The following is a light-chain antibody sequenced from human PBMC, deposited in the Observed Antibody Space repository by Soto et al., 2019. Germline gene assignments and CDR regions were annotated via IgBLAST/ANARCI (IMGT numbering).Light chain of an antibody. CDR1: QSISSW. V-gene: IGKV1-5*01. CDR3: QQYNSNPT. J-gene: IGKJ1*01. CDR2: DAS. Sequence: DIQMTQSPSTLSASVGDRVTITCRASQSISSWLAWYQQKPGKAPKLLIYDASSLESGVPSRFSGSGSGTEFTLTISSLQPDDFATYYCQQYNSNPTFGQGTKVDI.